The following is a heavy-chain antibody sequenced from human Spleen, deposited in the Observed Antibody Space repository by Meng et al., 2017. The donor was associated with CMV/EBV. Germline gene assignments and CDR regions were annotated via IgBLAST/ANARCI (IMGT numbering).Heavy chain of an antibody. CDR1: GFTLSRYA. V-gene: IGHV3-23*03. J-gene: IGHJ5*02. CDR2: IYSDGSST. D-gene: IGHD6-13*01. CDR3: AKDLTPFSSSWAFDP. Sequence: SGFTLSRYAMSWVRQAPGKGLEWVSVIYSDGSSTTYADSVKGRFTISRDNSKNTLYLQMNSLRAEDTAVYYCAKDLTPFSSSWAFDPRGQGTLVTVSS.